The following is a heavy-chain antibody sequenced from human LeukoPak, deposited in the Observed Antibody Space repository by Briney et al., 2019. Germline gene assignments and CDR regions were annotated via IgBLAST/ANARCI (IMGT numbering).Heavy chain of an antibody. CDR1: GYTFTGYY. CDR3: ARDGAYCSSTSCPVWGSYYYGMDV. V-gene: IGHV1-2*02. Sequence: ASVKVSRKASGYTFTGYYIHWVRQAPGQGLEWMGWINPNSGGTNYAQKFQGRVTMTRDTSISTAYMELSRLRSDDTAVYYCARDGAYCSSTSCPVWGSYYYGMDVWGKGTTVTVS. CDR2: INPNSGGT. J-gene: IGHJ6*04. D-gene: IGHD2-2*01.